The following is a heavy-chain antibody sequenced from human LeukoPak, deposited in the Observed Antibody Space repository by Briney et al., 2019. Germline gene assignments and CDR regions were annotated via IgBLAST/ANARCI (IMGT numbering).Heavy chain of an antibody. Sequence: PGGALRLSCAASGFSLSNYWMGWVRQAPGKGLEWVANIKQDGSESHYVESVKGRFTISRDNAKNSLYLQMNSLRAEDTALYYCARDSPSSGYYYYWGQGTLVTVSS. CDR2: IKQDGSES. J-gene: IGHJ4*02. D-gene: IGHD3-22*01. CDR3: ARDSPSSGYYYY. V-gene: IGHV3-7*05. CDR1: GFSLSNYW.